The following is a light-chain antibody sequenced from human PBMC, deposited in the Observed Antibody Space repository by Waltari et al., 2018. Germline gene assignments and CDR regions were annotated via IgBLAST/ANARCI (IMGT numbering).Light chain of an antibody. CDR3: YSTDSSGFHRV. CDR1: SLPKRY. CDR2: EDT. Sequence: SYDLTQPPSLSVSPGQTARITCSGDSLPKRYASWYQQKSGQAPVLVIYEDTRRPSGIPERFSGSTSGTMATLIISGAQVEDAADYYCYSTDSSGFHRVFGGGTKLTVL. V-gene: IGLV3-10*01. J-gene: IGLJ3*02.